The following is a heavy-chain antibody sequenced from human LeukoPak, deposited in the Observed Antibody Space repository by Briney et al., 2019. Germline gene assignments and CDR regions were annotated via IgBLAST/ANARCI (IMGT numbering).Heavy chain of an antibody. CDR2: IKVSGVWR. CDR1: LYIFTHHY. J-gene: IGHJ4*02. Sequence: GASVEVSCRTSLYIFTHHYIHRVRQAPGHGREWLGIIKVSGVWRGHTQKFQRRVTITRDMATSTVYMELSSVRSEDPRVYYCVREPPESYYFDHWGQGTLVTVSS. D-gene: IGHD3/OR15-3a*01. V-gene: IGHV1-46*01. CDR3: VREPPESYYFDH.